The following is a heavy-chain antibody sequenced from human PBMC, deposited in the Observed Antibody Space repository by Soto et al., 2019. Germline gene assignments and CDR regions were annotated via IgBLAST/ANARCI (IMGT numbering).Heavy chain of an antibody. CDR3: ARDRREPAAIPAVYYYYGMDV. CDR2: LSSSSSYI. CDR1: GFTFSSYT. V-gene: IGHV3-21*01. D-gene: IGHD2-2*02. Sequence: EVQLVESGGGLVKPGGSLRLSCAASGFTFSSYTMNGVRQVPGKGLEWFSSLSSSSSYIDYADSVKGRFTISRDKAKNSLYLQMNRMRAEDTAVYYCARDRREPAAIPAVYYYYGMDVWGQGTKVTVSS. J-gene: IGHJ6*02.